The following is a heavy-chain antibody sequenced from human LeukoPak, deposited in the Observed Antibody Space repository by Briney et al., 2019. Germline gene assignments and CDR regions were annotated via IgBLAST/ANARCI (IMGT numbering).Heavy chain of an antibody. CDR1: GGTLRTYY. J-gene: IGHJ6*03. CDR2: IYHTGNT. V-gene: IGHV4-59*01. D-gene: IGHD3-3*01. Sequence: SETLSLTCTVSGGTLRTYYWSWIRQSPGKGLEWIGYIYHTGNTDYNPSLRSRVTISVDTSKNQFSLKLSSVTAADTAVYYCARANPYYDFLSAYNYYFSYMDVWGKGTTVTVSS. CDR3: ARANPYYDFLSAYNYYFSYMDV.